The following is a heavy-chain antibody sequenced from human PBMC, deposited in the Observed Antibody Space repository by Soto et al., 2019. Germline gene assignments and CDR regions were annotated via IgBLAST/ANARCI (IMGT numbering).Heavy chain of an antibody. CDR3: ARGERWLQFYFDY. J-gene: IGHJ4*02. Sequence: SVKVSCKASGGTFSSYAISWVRQAPGQGLEWMGGIIPIFGIANYAQKFQGRVTITADESTSTAYMELSSLRSEDTAVYYCARGERWLQFYFDYWGQGTLVTVSS. CDR2: IIPIFGIA. CDR1: GGTFSSYA. D-gene: IGHD5-12*01. V-gene: IGHV1-69*13.